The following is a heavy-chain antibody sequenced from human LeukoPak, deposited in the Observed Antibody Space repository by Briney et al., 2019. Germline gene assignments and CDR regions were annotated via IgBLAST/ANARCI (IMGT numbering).Heavy chain of an antibody. V-gene: IGHV1-2*02. CDR2: INPNSGGT. J-gene: IGHJ5*02. D-gene: IGHD2-2*01. CDR1: GYTFTGYY. Sequence: ASAKVSCKASGYTFTGYYMHWVRQAPGQGLEWMGWINPNSGGTNYAQKFQGRVTMTRDTSISTAYMELSRLRSDDTAVYYCARVVSLIVVVPAAFALDPWGQGTLVTVSS. CDR3: ARVVSLIVVVPAAFALDP.